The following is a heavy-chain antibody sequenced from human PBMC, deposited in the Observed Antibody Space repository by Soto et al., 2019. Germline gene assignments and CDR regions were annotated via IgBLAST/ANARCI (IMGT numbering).Heavy chain of an antibody. V-gene: IGHV5-51*01. CDR2: IYPGDSDT. D-gene: IGHD3-10*01. Sequence: GESLKISCKGSGYSFTSYWIGWVRQMPGKGLEWMGIIYPGDSDTRYSPSFQGQVTISADKSISTAYLQWSSLKASDTAMYYCARRDYGSGSYYNGPYYYYCGMDVWGQGTTVTVSS. CDR1: GYSFTSYW. CDR3: ARRDYGSGSYYNGPYYYYCGMDV. J-gene: IGHJ6*02.